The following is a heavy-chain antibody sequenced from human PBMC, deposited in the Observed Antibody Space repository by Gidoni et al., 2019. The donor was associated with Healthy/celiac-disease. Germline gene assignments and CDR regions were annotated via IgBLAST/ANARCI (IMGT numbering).Heavy chain of an antibody. Sequence: QVQLVHSGAEVKKPGASVKVSCKASGYTFTSYDINWVRQATGQGLEWMGWMNPNSGNTGYAQKFQGRVTMTRNTSISTAYMELSSLRSENTAVYYCATVYSSRWYYYYGRDVWGQGTTVTVSS. V-gene: IGHV1-8*01. CDR3: ATVYSSRWYYYYGRDV. CDR2: MNPNSGNT. CDR1: GYTFTSYD. J-gene: IGHJ6*02. D-gene: IGHD6-13*01.